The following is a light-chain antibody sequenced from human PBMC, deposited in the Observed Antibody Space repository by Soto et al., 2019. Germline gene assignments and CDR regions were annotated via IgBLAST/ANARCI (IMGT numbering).Light chain of an antibody. CDR3: QKYDSYPWK. V-gene: IGKV1-5*03. J-gene: IGKJ1*01. CDR2: QAS. Sequence: DIQMTQSPSTLSASVKDSVTITCRASQSISNWLAWYQQKPGKAPKLLIYQASILESGVPSRFSGSGSGTEFTLTISSLQPDDFATYFCQKYDSYPWKFGQGTKVDIK. CDR1: QSISNW.